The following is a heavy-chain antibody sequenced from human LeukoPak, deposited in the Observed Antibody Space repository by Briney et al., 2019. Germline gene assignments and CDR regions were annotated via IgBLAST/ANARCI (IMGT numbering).Heavy chain of an antibody. CDR3: AREGGIAAAGRAMELY. Sequence: ASVKVSCKASGYTFTGYYMRWVRQAPGQGLEWMGWINPNSGGTNYAQKFQGRVTMTRDTSISTAYMELSRLRSDDTAVYYCAREGGIAAAGRAMELYWGQGTLVTVSS. V-gene: IGHV1-2*02. CDR2: INPNSGGT. J-gene: IGHJ4*02. CDR1: GYTFTGYY. D-gene: IGHD6-13*01.